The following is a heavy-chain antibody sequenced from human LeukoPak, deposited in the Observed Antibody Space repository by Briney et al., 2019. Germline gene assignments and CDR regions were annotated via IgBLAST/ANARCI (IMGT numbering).Heavy chain of an antibody. D-gene: IGHD4-17*01. CDR3: ARDRLHYGEYEKTFDH. Sequence: GGSLRLSCAASDFSVGSNYMTWVRQAPGKGLEWVSLIYSVGTTFYADSMKGRFTISRDTSKNTLYLQMNSLRAEDTAVYYCARDRLHYGEYEKTFDHWGQGTLVTVSS. CDR1: DFSVGSNY. J-gene: IGHJ4*02. V-gene: IGHV3-66*01. CDR2: IYSVGTT.